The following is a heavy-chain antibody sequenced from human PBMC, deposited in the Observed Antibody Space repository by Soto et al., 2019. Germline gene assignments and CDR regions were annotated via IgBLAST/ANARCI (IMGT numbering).Heavy chain of an antibody. V-gene: IGHV4-34*01. Sequence: QVQLQQWGAGLLKPSETLSLTCAVYGGSFSGYYWSWIRQPPGKGLEWIGEINHSGSTNYNPSLKSRVTISVDTSKNPFSLKLSSVTAADTAVYYCARRPGIAVAGTFDYWGQGTLVTVSS. J-gene: IGHJ4*02. CDR3: ARRPGIAVAGTFDY. D-gene: IGHD6-19*01. CDR2: INHSGST. CDR1: GGSFSGYY.